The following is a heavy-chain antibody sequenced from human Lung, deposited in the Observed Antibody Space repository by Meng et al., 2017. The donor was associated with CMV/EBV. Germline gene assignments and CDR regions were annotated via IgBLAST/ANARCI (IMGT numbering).Heavy chain of an antibody. J-gene: IGHJ4*02. CDR1: GYTLTNYY. D-gene: IGHD6-13*01. Sequence: SVKVSCXASGYTLTNYYIHWVRQAPGQGLEWMGIINPSDNTTIYAQKFQGRVTMTRDTSTSTVYMELSSLRSDDTALYYCARDLGYSSSWYFQYYFDCWGQGTLVTVSS. CDR3: ARDLGYSSSWYFQYYFDC. V-gene: IGHV1-46*01. CDR2: INPSDNTT.